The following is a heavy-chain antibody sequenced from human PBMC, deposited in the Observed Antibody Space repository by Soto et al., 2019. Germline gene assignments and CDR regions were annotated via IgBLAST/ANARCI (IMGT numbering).Heavy chain of an antibody. CDR3: ATALGCSGGSCYSEYFQH. J-gene: IGHJ1*01. CDR2: FDPEDGET. V-gene: IGHV1-24*01. Sequence: ASAKVSCKVSGYTLTELSMHWVRQAPGKGLEWMGGFDPEDGETIYAQKFQGRVTMTEDTSKDTAYMELSSLRSEDTAVYYCATALGCSGGSCYSEYFQHWGQGTLVTVSS. D-gene: IGHD2-15*01. CDR1: GYTLTELS.